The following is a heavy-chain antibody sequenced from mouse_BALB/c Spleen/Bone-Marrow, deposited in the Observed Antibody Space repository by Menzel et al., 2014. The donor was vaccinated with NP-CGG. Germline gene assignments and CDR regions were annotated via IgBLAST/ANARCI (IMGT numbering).Heavy chain of an antibody. CDR1: GYSFTGYN. J-gene: IGHJ3*01. V-gene: IGHV1-39*01. CDR3: ARSGALYGNPLAF. D-gene: IGHD2-1*01. CDR2: IDPYYGDV. Sequence: VQLKESGPELEKPGASVKISCKASGYSFTGYNMNWVKQNNGKSLEWIGNIDPYYGDVNYNQKFKDKATLTVDKSSSTAYMQLKSLTSEDSAVYYCARSGALYGNPLAFWGQGTLVTVSA.